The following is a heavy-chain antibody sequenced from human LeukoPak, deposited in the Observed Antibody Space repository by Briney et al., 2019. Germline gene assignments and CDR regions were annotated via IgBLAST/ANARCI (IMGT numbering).Heavy chain of an antibody. J-gene: IGHJ4*02. Sequence: GGSLRLSCVAAGFTFSDYYMSWIRQAPGKGLEWVSYISNSGSTIYYADSVKGRFTISRDNAKNSLYLQMNSLRAEDTAVYYCARDRPVAGTDYWGQGTLVTVSS. CDR3: ARDRPVAGTDY. V-gene: IGHV3-11*01. CDR2: ISNSGSTI. D-gene: IGHD6-19*01. CDR1: GFTFSDYY.